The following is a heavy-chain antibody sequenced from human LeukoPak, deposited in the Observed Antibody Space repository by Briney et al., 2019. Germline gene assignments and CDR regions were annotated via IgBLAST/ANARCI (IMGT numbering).Heavy chain of an antibody. J-gene: IGHJ4*02. D-gene: IGHD3-10*01. CDR1: GFTFSSYW. Sequence: GGSLRLSCAASGFTFSSYWMSWVRQAPGKGLEWVANIKQDGSEKYYVDSVKGRFTISRDNAKNSLYLQMSSLRAEDTAVYYCARVRWFGELSPLDYWGQGTLVTVSS. V-gene: IGHV3-7*01. CDR3: ARVRWFGELSPLDY. CDR2: IKQDGSEK.